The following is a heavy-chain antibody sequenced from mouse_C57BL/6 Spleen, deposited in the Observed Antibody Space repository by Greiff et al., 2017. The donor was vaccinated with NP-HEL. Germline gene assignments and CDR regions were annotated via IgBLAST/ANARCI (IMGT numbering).Heavy chain of an antibody. CDR1: GYAFSSYW. Sequence: QVQLQQSGAELVKPGASVKISCKASGYAFSSYWMNWVKQRPGKGLEWIGQIYPGDGDTNYNGKFKGKATLTADKSSSTAYMQLSSLTSEDSAVYFCAREGVLYYYGSSYPYDYWGQGTTLTVSS. J-gene: IGHJ2*01. CDR2: IYPGDGDT. V-gene: IGHV1-80*01. CDR3: AREGVLYYYGSSYPYDY. D-gene: IGHD1-1*01.